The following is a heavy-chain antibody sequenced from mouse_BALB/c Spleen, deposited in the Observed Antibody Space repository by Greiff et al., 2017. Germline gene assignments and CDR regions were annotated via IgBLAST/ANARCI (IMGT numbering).Heavy chain of an antibody. V-gene: IGHV7-3*02. Sequence: EVQLVESGGGLVQPGGSLRLSCATSGFTFTDYYMSWVRQPPGKALEWLGFIRNKANGYTTEYSASVKGRFTISRDNSQSILYLQMNTLRAEDSATYYCARDIGRLAYWGQGTLVTVSA. J-gene: IGHJ3*01. CDR2: IRNKANGYTT. D-gene: IGHD3-3*01. CDR1: GFTFTDYY. CDR3: ARDIGRLAY.